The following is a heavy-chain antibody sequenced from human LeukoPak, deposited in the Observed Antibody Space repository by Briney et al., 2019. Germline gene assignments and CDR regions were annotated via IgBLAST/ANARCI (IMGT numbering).Heavy chain of an antibody. V-gene: IGHV3-9*01. Sequence: GGSLRLSCAASGFTFDDYAMHWVRQAPGKGLEWVSGISWNSGSIGYADSVKGRFTISRDNAKNSLYLQMNSLRAEDTALYYCAKDSKAVAGGLIDYWGQGTLVTVSS. CDR1: GFTFDDYA. D-gene: IGHD6-19*01. CDR2: ISWNSGSI. CDR3: AKDSKAVAGGLIDY. J-gene: IGHJ4*02.